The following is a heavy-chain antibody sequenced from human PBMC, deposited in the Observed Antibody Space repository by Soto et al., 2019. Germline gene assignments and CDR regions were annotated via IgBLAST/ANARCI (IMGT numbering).Heavy chain of an antibody. J-gene: IGHJ4*02. CDR3: AKSWSSIGWHFDY. V-gene: IGHV3-23*01. CDR2: ISGSGDST. D-gene: IGHD6-19*01. CDR1: GFNFSSYA. Sequence: EVQLLESGGGLVQPGWSLRLSCAASGFNFSSYAMSWVRLAPGKVLEWVSAISGSGDSTYYADSVKGRFTISRDNSKNTRYRQSNSLGAEDTAVYYCAKSWSSIGWHFDYWGQGTLVTVSS.